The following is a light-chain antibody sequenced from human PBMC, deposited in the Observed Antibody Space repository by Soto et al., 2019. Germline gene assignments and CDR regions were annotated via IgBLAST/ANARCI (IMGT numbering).Light chain of an antibody. J-gene: IGKJ1*01. CDR1: QSVSNW. Sequence: DIQMTQSPSTLSASVGGRVTITCRASQSVSNWLAWYQQKPGQAPKLLIYDASTLESGVPSRFSGRGSGTEFTLTISSLQPGDFATYYCQQYNTYSPRNPFGQGTKVDIK. V-gene: IGKV1-5*01. CDR3: QQYNTYSPRNP. CDR2: DAS.